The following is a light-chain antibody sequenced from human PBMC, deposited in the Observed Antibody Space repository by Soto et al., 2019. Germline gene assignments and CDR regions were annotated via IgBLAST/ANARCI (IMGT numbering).Light chain of an antibody. V-gene: IGLV2-11*01. CDR1: GSDIGAYDY. Sequence: QSALTQPRSMSGSPGQSVTISCSGTGSDIGAYDYVSWYQQHPGKVPKLMIYDVGKRPSGVPDRFSGSKSGTTASLTISGLQAEDEADYYCCAYAGSYSLLFGGGTKVTVL. J-gene: IGLJ2*01. CDR3: CAYAGSYSLL. CDR2: DVG.